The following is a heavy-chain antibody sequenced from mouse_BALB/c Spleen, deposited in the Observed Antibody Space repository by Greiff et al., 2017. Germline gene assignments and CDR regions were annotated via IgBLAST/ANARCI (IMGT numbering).Heavy chain of an antibody. V-gene: IGHV1S34*01. CDR2: ICRYNGAT. Sequence: LVKPGASVKISCKASGYSFTGYYMHWVKQSHGKGLEWIGYICRYNGATNYNQKFKGKATFTVDTSSSTAYMQFNSLTSEDSAVYYCERGPDVYSPYDDAMDYWGQGTSVTVSS. CDR3: ERGPDVYSPYDDAMDY. D-gene: IGHD2-3*01. J-gene: IGHJ4*01. CDR1: GYSFTGYY.